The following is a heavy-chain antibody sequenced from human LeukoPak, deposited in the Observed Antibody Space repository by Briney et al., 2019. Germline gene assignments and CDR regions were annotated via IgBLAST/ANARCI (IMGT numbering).Heavy chain of an antibody. CDR1: GFTFSSYA. D-gene: IGHD1-26*01. J-gene: IGHJ4*02. CDR3: ANDPEGGSYLKFDY. V-gene: IGHV3-30-3*02. CDR2: ISYDGSNK. Sequence: GGSLRLSCAASGFTFSSYAMHWVRQAPGKGLEWVAVISYDGSNKYYADSVKGRFTISRGNSKNTLYLQMNSLRAEDTAVYYCANDPEGGSYLKFDYWGQGTLVTVSS.